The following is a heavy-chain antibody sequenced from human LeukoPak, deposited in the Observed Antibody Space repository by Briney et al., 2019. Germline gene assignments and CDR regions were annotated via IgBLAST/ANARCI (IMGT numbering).Heavy chain of an antibody. CDR1: GGSISSSSYY. V-gene: IGHV4-39*01. Sequence: SETLSLTCTVSGGSISSSSYYWGWIRQPPGKGLEWIGSIYYSGSTYYNPSLKSRVTISVDTSKNQFSLKLSSVTAADTAVYYCAGLIEGWFDPWGQGTLVTVSS. CDR2: IYYSGST. D-gene: IGHD2/OR15-2a*01. CDR3: AGLIEGWFDP. J-gene: IGHJ5*02.